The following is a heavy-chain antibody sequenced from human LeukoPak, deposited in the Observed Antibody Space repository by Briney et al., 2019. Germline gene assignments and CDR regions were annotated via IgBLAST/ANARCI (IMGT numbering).Heavy chain of an antibody. Sequence: SETLSLTCTVSGGSISSGVYYWGWLRQPPGKGLEGFGYIDDSGSTYYNPSLKSRVTISVDTSKNQFSLKLSSVTAADTAVYYCAREAWFDPWGQGTLVTVSS. CDR3: AREAWFDP. CDR2: IDDSGST. V-gene: IGHV4-30-4*08. CDR1: GGSISSGVYY. J-gene: IGHJ5*02.